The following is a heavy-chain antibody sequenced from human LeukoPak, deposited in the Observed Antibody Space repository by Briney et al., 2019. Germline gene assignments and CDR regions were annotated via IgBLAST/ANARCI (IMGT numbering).Heavy chain of an antibody. CDR2: ISGSGGST. J-gene: IGHJ6*03. V-gene: IGHV3-23*01. CDR3: AKVAGGYCSSTSCYPFYYYYMDV. CDR1: GFTFSSYA. Sequence: PGGSLRLSCAASGFTFSSYAMSWARQATGKGLEGVSAISGSGGSTYYADCVKGRFTIPRDNSKHPLYLQMHSLRAEDTAVYYCAKVAGGYCSSTSCYPFYYYYMDVWGKGTTVTVSS. D-gene: IGHD2-2*01.